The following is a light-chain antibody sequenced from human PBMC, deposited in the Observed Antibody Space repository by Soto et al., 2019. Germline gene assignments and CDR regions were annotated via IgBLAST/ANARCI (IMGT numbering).Light chain of an antibody. J-gene: IGKJ1*01. Sequence: DIQITQSPSTLSAYVGERVTITFRASQSISTLLAWLQQKPGKAPKLLISKASNLESGVPSRFSGSGSGTDFTLTISSLKPDDSATYYCQQYNSYRAFGQGTKVDIK. CDR1: QSISTL. CDR2: KAS. V-gene: IGKV1-5*03. CDR3: QQYNSYRA.